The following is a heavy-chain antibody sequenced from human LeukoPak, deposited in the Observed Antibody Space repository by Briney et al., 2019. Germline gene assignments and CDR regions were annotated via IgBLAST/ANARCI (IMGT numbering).Heavy chain of an antibody. Sequence: SETLSLTCTVSGGSISSYYWSWIRQPPGKGLEWIGYIYYSGSTNYNPSLKSRVTISVDTSKNQFSLKLSSVTAADTAVYYCARDGYYGDYGIDCWGQGTLVTVSS. J-gene: IGHJ4*02. CDR2: IYYSGST. V-gene: IGHV4-59*01. D-gene: IGHD4-17*01. CDR1: GGSISSYY. CDR3: ARDGYYGDYGIDC.